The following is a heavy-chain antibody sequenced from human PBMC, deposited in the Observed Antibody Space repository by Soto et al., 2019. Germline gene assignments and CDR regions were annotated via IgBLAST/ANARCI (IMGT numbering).Heavy chain of an antibody. J-gene: IGHJ4*02. Sequence: SETLSLTCTVSGGSISSSNYYWGWIRQPPGKGLEWIGSISTSGSIYYSDSTYYNPSLKSRITLSVDTSKNQFSLKLTSVNAADTAVYYCARHLSIADRPAHRFDSWGQGTLVTVSS. CDR3: ARHLSIADRPAHRFDS. D-gene: IGHD6-6*01. CDR2: ISTSGSIYYSDST. V-gene: IGHV4-39*01. CDR1: GGSISSSNYY.